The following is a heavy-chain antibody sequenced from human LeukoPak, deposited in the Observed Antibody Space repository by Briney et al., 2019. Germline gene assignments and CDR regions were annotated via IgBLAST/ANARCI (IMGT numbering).Heavy chain of an antibody. J-gene: IGHJ6*02. CDR3: ARPNFGGYSHEYYYGMDV. V-gene: IGHV5-51*01. Sequence: GESLKISCKCLGYSYSYYWIGWVRQMPGKGLEWMGIIYLGDSDTRYSPSFQGQVTISADKSISTAYLQWSSLKASDTAMYYCARPNFGGYSHEYYYGMDVWGQGTTVTVSS. CDR2: IYLGDSDT. CDR1: GYSYSYYW. D-gene: IGHD3-22*01.